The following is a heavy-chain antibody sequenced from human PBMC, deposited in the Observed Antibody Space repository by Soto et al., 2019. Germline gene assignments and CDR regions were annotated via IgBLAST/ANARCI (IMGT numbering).Heavy chain of an antibody. V-gene: IGHV1-8*01. Sequence: GASVKVSCKASGYTFTSYDVNWVRQATGQGLEWMGWMNPNSGNTGYAQKFQGRVTMTRNTSISTAYMELSSLRSEDTAVYYCAINIAAAGNWFDPWGQGTLVTVSS. D-gene: IGHD6-13*01. CDR1: GYTFTSYD. J-gene: IGHJ5*02. CDR2: MNPNSGNT. CDR3: AINIAAAGNWFDP.